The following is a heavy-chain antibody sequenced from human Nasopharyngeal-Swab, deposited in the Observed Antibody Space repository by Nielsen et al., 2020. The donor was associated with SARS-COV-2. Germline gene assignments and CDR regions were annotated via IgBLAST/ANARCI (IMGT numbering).Heavy chain of an antibody. Sequence: GGSLRLSCAASGFTFSDSAIHWVRQASGKGLEWVGRFRSKGNNYATAYSAWVKGRFIIFRDDPTNTAYLQMNSLKTEDTAMYYCTRCGGGCYSGRDYWGQGTLVTVSS. V-gene: IGHV3-73*01. CDR2: FRSKGNNYAT. CDR3: TRCGGGCYSGRDY. J-gene: IGHJ4*02. CDR1: GFTFSDSA. D-gene: IGHD2-15*01.